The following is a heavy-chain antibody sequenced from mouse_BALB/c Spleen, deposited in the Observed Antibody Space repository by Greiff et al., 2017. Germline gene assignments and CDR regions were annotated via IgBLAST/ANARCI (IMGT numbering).Heavy chain of an antibody. CDR1: GFTFSNYW. V-gene: IGHV6-6*02. CDR2: IRLKSNNYAT. J-gene: IGHJ1*01. Sequence: EVKLVESGGGLVQPGGSMKLSCVASGFTFSNYWMNWVRQSPEKGLEWVAEIRLKSNNYATHYAESVKGRFTISRDDSKSSVYLQMNNLRAEDTGIYYCTRHAGYGYFDVWGAGTTVTVSS. CDR3: TRHAGYGYFDV.